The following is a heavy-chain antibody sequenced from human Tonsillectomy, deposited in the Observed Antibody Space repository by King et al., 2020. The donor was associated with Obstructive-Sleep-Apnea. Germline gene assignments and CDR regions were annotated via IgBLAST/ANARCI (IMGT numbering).Heavy chain of an antibody. CDR1: GVSISSYY. Sequence: VQLQESGPGLVKPSETLSLTCTVSGVSISSYYWTWIRQPAGKGLEWIGRFSASGSTKYNPSLKSRVTMSGDTSKNQFSLKVTSVTAADTAVYYCARDGVGAYYYYGMDVWGQGTTVTVSS. CDR2: FSASGST. D-gene: IGHD3-16*01. CDR3: ARDGVGAYYYYGMDV. V-gene: IGHV4-4*07. J-gene: IGHJ6*02.